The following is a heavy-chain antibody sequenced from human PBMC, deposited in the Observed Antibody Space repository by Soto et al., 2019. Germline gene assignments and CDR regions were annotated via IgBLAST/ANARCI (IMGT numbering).Heavy chain of an antibody. CDR3: ARRKVVVVPAAMLSDAFDI. D-gene: IGHD2-2*01. Sequence: QVQLVESGGGLVKPGGSLRLSCAASGFTFSDYYMSWIRQAPGKGLEWVSYISSSGSTIYYADSVKGRFTISRDNAKNSLYLQMNSLRAEDTAVYYCARRKVVVVPAAMLSDAFDIWGQVTMVTVSS. CDR1: GFTFSDYY. J-gene: IGHJ3*02. V-gene: IGHV3-11*01. CDR2: ISSSGSTI.